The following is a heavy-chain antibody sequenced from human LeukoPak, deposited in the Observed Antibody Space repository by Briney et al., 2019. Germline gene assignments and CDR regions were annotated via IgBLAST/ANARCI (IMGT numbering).Heavy chain of an antibody. V-gene: IGHV1-46*01. CDR2: INPSGGST. CDR3: ARDNGPSYYYDSSGYYGAFDI. CDR1: GYTFTGYY. Sequence: ASVKVSCKASGYTFTGYYMHWVRQAPGQGLEWMGIINPSGGSTSYAQKFQGRVTMTRDMSTSTVYMELSSLRSEDTAVYYCARDNGPSYYYDSSGYYGAFDIWGQGTMVTVSS. D-gene: IGHD3-22*01. J-gene: IGHJ3*02.